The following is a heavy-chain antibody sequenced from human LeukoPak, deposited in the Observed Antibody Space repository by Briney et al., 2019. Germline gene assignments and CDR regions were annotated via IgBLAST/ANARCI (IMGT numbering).Heavy chain of an antibody. V-gene: IGHV3-30*18. D-gene: IGHD3-10*01. J-gene: IGHJ4*02. CDR2: ISYDGSNK. CDR1: GFTFSSYS. CDR3: AKDGASLKYYGSGSYLDY. Sequence: GGSLRLSCAASGFTFSSYSMHWVRQAPGKGLEWVAVISYDGSNKYYADSVKGRFTISRDNSKNTLYLQMNSLGAEDTAVYYCAKDGASLKYYGSGSYLDYWGQGTLVTVSS.